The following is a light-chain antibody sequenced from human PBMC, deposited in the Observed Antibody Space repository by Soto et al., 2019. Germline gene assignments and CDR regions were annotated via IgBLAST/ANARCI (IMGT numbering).Light chain of an antibody. J-gene: IGLJ1*01. CDR3: AAWDDSLNAHYV. CDR2: DDN. V-gene: IGLV1-51*01. Sequence: QSVLTQPPSVSAAPGQKVTISCSGSSSNIGGNSVSWYQQLPGTAPKLLIYDDNKRPSGIPDRFSGSKSGTSASLAISGLQSEDEADYYCAAWDDSLNAHYVFGTGTKVTVL. CDR1: SSNIGGNS.